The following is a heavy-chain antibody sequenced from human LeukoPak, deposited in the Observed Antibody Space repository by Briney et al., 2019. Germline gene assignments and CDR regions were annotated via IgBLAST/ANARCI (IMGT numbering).Heavy chain of an antibody. Sequence: SETLSLTCTVSGGSISSSSYYWGWIRQPPGKGLEWIGSIYYSGSTYYNPSLKSRVTISVDTSKNQFSLKLSSVTAADTAVYYCATTTIRLGFWGQGTLVTVSS. CDR3: ATTTIRLGF. V-gene: IGHV4-39*07. CDR1: GGSISSSSYY. D-gene: IGHD1-1*01. CDR2: IYYSGST. J-gene: IGHJ4*02.